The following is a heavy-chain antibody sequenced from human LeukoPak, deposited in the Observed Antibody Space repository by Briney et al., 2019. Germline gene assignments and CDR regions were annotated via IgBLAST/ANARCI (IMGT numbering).Heavy chain of an antibody. CDR1: GFTFSSYA. Sequence: GGSLRLSCAASGFTFSSYAMTWVRQAPGKGLEWVSSISINSGGTSYADSVKGRFTISRDNSKNTLYLQMNSLRAEDTALYYCAKAHGPFVVVVAATQDYFDYWGQGTLVTVSS. D-gene: IGHD2-15*01. CDR3: AKAHGPFVVVVAATQDYFDY. CDR2: ISINSGGT. J-gene: IGHJ4*02. V-gene: IGHV3-23*01.